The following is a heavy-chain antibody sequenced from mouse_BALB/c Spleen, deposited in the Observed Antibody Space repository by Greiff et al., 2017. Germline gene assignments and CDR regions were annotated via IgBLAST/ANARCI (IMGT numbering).Heavy chain of an antibody. CDR3: AREILGGSSLDV. J-gene: IGHJ1*01. CDR2: IWAGGST. CDR1: GFSLTSYG. D-gene: IGHD1-1*01. Sequence: VKLVASGPGLVAPSQSLSITCTVSGFSLTSYGVHWVRQPPGKGLEWLGVIWAGGSTNYNSALMSRLSISKDNSKSQVFLKMNSLQTDDTAMYYCAREILGGSSLDVWGAGTTVTVSS. V-gene: IGHV2-9*02.